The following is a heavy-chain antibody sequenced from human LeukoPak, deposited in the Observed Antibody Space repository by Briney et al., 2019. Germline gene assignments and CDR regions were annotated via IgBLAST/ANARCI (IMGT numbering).Heavy chain of an antibody. J-gene: IGHJ4*02. D-gene: IGHD2-2*01. V-gene: IGHV3-30*03. CDR3: ARGKAGSNSWTRAGDYFDH. CDR1: GLTFSSYG. CDR2: ISYDGGIT. Sequence: GGSLRLSCAASGLTFSSYGMHWVRQAPGKGLEWVAVISYDGGITYYADSVKGRFTVSRDNSKNTVFLQMNSLRAEDTAVYYCARGKAGSNSWTRAGDYFDHWGQGTLVTVSS.